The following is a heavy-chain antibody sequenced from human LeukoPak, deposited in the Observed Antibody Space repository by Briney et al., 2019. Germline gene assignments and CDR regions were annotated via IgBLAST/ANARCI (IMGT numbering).Heavy chain of an antibody. CDR1: GITFSSFW. Sequence: PGGSLRLSCAASGITFSSFWMTWVRQAPGQGLEWVANINQDGGDKNDLDSVGGRFTISRDNAKNSLYLQMNSLTAEDTAVYYCATHNAWRLDYWGQGTLVTVSS. J-gene: IGHJ4*02. D-gene: IGHD1-14*01. V-gene: IGHV3-7*01. CDR3: ATHNAWRLDY. CDR2: INQDGGDK.